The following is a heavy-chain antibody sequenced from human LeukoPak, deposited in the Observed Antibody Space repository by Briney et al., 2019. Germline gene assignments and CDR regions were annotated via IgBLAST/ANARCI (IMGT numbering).Heavy chain of an antibody. CDR2: VHLDGRT. V-gene: IGHV4-59*02. D-gene: IGHD3-3*01. CDR1: GGSVSSYY. J-gene: IGHJ4*02. CDR3: AREGGFYRPLDY. Sequence: SETLSLTCTFSGGSVSSYYWSWIRQPPGKGLEWIGEVHLDGRTNYNPSLESRLTMSVDLSENHISLKLTSVTAADTAVYYCAREGGFYRPLDYTGQGTLVTVSS.